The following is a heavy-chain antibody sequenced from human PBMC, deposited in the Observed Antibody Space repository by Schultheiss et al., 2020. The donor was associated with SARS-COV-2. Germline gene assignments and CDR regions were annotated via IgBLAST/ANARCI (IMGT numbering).Heavy chain of an antibody. D-gene: IGHD1-14*01. V-gene: IGHV4-34*08. CDR2: INLAGFS. CDR1: GFTFDDYG. CDR3: ARSFGPVFSTGLDV. Sequence: GSLRLSCAASGFTFDDYGMSWVRQAPGKGLEWIGEINLAGFSTHNPSLRSRVTISDDTSKNQFSLQLSSVSAADTGVYYCARSFGPVFSTGLDVWGQGTLVTVSS. J-gene: IGHJ4*02.